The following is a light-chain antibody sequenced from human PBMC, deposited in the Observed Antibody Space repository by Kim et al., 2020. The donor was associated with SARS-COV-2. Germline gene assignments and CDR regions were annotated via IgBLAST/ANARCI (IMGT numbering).Light chain of an antibody. CDR1: QGINSD. V-gene: IGKV1-27*01. CDR3: QQYNSAPWT. J-gene: IGKJ1*01. Sequence: DIQMTQSPSSLSASVGDGVTITCRASQGINSDLAWYQQRPGKVPKLLLYGASTLQSGVPSRFSGSGSGTDFTLTISSLQPEDVATYYCQQYNSAPWTFGQGTKLDIK. CDR2: GAS.